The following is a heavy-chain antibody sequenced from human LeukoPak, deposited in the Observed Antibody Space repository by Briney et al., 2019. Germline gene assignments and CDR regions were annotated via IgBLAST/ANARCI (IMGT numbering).Heavy chain of an antibody. Sequence: ASVKVSYSASRHTFTLYYMLWARQAPGQGLEWMGWINPNSGGTNYAQKFQGRVTMTRDTSISTAYMELSRLRSDDTAVYYCSRDPRSTMVRGVMNYFYFGDQGTLVTVSS. CDR2: INPNSGGT. CDR3: SRDPRSTMVRGVMNYFYF. J-gene: IGHJ4*02. CDR1: RHTFTLYY. V-gene: IGHV1-2*02. D-gene: IGHD3-10*01.